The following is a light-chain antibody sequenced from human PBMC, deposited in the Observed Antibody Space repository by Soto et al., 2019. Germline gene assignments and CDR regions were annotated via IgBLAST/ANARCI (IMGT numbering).Light chain of an antibody. Sequence: DLQMTQSPSSLSASVGDRVTITCRASQSISSYLNWYQQKPGKAPKLLIYAASSLQSGVPSRFSGSGSGTDFTLTISSLRPEDFATYYCQQSYSTPPSTFGQGTRLEIK. CDR2: AAS. CDR1: QSISSY. V-gene: IGKV1-39*01. CDR3: QQSYSTPPST. J-gene: IGKJ5*01.